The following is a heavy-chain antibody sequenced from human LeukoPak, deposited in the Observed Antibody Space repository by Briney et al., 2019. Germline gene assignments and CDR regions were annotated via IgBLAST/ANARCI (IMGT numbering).Heavy chain of an antibody. CDR3: ARTGTRPGIEAPGFDY. Sequence: SETLSLTCAVYGGSFSGYYWSWIRQPPGKGLEWIGGINHSGSTNYNPSLKSRVTISVDTSKNQFSLKLSSVTAADTAVYYCARTGTRPGIEAPGFDYWGQGTLVTVSS. CDR1: GGSFSGYY. D-gene: IGHD1-14*01. CDR2: INHSGST. V-gene: IGHV4-34*01. J-gene: IGHJ4*02.